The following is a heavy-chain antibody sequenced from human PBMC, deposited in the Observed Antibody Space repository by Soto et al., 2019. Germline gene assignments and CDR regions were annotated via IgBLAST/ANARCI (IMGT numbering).Heavy chain of an antibody. J-gene: IGHJ6*02. CDR3: AKGIAAAGTSYYYYGMDV. V-gene: IGHV3-30*18. D-gene: IGHD6-13*01. Sequence: GGSLRLSCAASGFTFSSYGMHWVRQAPGKGLEWVAVISYDGSNKYYADSVKGRFTISRDNSKNTLYLQMNSLRAEDTAVYYCAKGIAAAGTSYYYYGMDVWGQGTTVTVSS. CDR2: ISYDGSNK. CDR1: GFTFSSYG.